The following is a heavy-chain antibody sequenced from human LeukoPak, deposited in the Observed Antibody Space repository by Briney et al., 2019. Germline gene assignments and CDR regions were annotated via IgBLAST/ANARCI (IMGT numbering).Heavy chain of an antibody. D-gene: IGHD5-12*01. Sequence: ASVKVPCKASGYTFTSYGISWVRQAPGQGLEWMGWISAYNGNTNYAQKLQGRVTMTTDTSTSTAYMELRSLRSDDTAVYYCARGQAGDIGDAFDIWSQGTMVTVSS. V-gene: IGHV1-18*01. J-gene: IGHJ3*02. CDR1: GYTFTSYG. CDR3: ARGQAGDIGDAFDI. CDR2: ISAYNGNT.